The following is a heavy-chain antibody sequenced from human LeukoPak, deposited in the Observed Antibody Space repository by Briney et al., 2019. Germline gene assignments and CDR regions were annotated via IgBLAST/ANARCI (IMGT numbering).Heavy chain of an antibody. V-gene: IGHV3-33*01. Sequence: GGSLGLSCAASGFTFSSYGMHWVRQAPGKGLEWVAVIWYDGSNKYYADSVKGRFTISRDNSKNTLYLQMNSLRAEDTAVYYCARGIGRVPAAMYYYGMDVWGQGTTVTVSS. CDR2: IWYDGSNK. CDR1: GFTFSSYG. D-gene: IGHD2-2*01. CDR3: ARGIGRVPAAMYYYGMDV. J-gene: IGHJ6*02.